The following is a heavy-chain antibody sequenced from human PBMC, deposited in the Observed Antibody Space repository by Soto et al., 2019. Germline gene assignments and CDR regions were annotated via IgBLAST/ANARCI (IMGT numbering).Heavy chain of an antibody. CDR3: ARDQTNYDFWSGYVWFDP. CDR2: IIPILGIA. CDR1: GGTFSSYT. D-gene: IGHD3-3*01. Sequence: ASVNVSCKASGGTFSSYTISWVRQAPGQGLEWMGRIIPILGIANYAQKFQGRVTITADKSTSTAYMELSSLRSEDTAVYYCARDQTNYDFWSGYVWFDPWGQGTLVTVSS. V-gene: IGHV1-69*04. J-gene: IGHJ5*02.